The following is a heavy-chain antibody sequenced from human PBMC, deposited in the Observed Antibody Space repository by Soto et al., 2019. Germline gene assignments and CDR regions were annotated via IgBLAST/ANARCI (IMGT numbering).Heavy chain of an antibody. J-gene: IGHJ6*03. CDR1: GYTFTSYY. CDR3: ASWSGGTYYDFLRGYYRYYYYMAV. Sequence: ASVKVSCKASGYTFTSYYMHWVRQAPGQGLEWMGIINPSGGSTSYAQKFQGRVTMTRDTSTSTVYMELSSLRSEDTAVYYCASWSGGTYYDFLRGYYRYYYYMAVWGKGTTVTVSS. D-gene: IGHD3-3*01. CDR2: INPSGGST. V-gene: IGHV1-46*03.